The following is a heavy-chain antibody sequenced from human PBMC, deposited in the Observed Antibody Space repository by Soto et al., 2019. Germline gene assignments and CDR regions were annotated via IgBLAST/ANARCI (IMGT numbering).Heavy chain of an antibody. CDR1: GFAFSSYS. D-gene: IGHD3-22*01. CDR2: ISSSGGTI. CDR3: ARGHSSGHLFDY. Sequence: EVHLVGSGGGLVQPGGSLRLSCAASGFAFSSYSMNWVRQAPGKGLEWISYISSSGGTIYYAASVRGRFTISRDNAKNSLYQQMNSLRDEDAAVYYCARGHSSGHLFDYWGQGTLVTVSS. V-gene: IGHV3-48*02. J-gene: IGHJ4*02.